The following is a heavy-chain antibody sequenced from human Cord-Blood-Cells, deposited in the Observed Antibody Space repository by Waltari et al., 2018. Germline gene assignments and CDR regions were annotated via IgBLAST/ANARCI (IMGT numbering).Heavy chain of an antibody. D-gene: IGHD5-12*01. V-gene: IGHV3-30*18. CDR3: AKLISGYDGAFDI. CDR2: ISYDGSNK. J-gene: IGHJ3*02. CDR1: GFPFSSYG. Sequence: QVQLVESGGGVVQPGRSLRLSCAASGFPFSSYGMHWVRPAPGKGLEWVAVISYDGSNKYYADSVKGRFTITSDNSKYTLYLQMNSLRAEDTSVYYCAKLISGYDGAFDIWGQGTMVTVSS.